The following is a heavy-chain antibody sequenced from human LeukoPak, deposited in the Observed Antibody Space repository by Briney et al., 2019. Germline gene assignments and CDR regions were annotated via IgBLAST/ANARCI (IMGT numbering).Heavy chain of an antibody. CDR1: GGTFSSYA. Sequence: SVKVSCKASGGTFSSYAISWVRQAPGQGLEWMGRIIPILGIANYAQKFRGRVTITADKSTSTAYMELSSLRSDDTAVYYCARGANWNDDYWGQGTLVTVSS. CDR3: ARGANWNDDY. J-gene: IGHJ4*02. V-gene: IGHV1-69*04. D-gene: IGHD1-20*01. CDR2: IIPILGIA.